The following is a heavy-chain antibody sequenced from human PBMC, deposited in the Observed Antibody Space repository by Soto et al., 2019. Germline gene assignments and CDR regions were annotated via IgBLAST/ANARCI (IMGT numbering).Heavy chain of an antibody. CDR2: IRAYNGNT. CDR1: GYTFTSYG. D-gene: IGHD3-3*01. V-gene: IGHV1-18*01. CDR3: ARDPWSSRYDFWSGYWNY. J-gene: IGHJ4*02. Sequence: QVQLVQSGAEVKKPGASVKVSCKASGYTFTSYGISWVRQAPGQGLEWMGWIRAYNGNTNYAQKLQGRVTMTTDTSTSTAYMELRSLRSDDTAVYYCARDPWSSRYDFWSGYWNYWGQGTLVTVSS.